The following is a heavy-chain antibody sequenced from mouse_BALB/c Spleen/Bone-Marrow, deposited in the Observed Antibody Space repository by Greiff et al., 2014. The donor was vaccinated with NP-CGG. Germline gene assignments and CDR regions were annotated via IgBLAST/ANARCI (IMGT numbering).Heavy chain of an antibody. CDR2: IHPNSGNT. CDR1: GYTFTSSW. D-gene: IGHD4-1*01. J-gene: IGHJ2*01. V-gene: IGHV1S130*01. CDR3: ARSGFDY. Sequence: LEESGSVLVRPGASVKLSCKASGYTFTSSWMHWAKQRPGQGLEWIGEIHPNSGNTNYNEKFKGKATLTVDTSSSTAYVGLSSLTSEDSAVYYCARSGFDYWGQGTTLTVSS.